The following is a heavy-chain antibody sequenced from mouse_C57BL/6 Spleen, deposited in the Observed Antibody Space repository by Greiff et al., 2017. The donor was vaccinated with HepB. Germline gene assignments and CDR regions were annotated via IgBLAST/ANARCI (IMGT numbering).Heavy chain of an antibody. J-gene: IGHJ3*01. Sequence: EVMLVESGGGLVKPGGSLKLSCAASGFTFSSYAMSWVRQTPEKRLEWVATISDGGSYTYYPDNVKGRFTISRDNAKNNLYLQMSHLKSEDTAMYYWARDRGLKAWFAYWGQGTLVTVSA. CDR3: ARDRGLKAWFAY. CDR2: ISDGGSYT. CDR1: GFTFSSYA. D-gene: IGHD1-3*01. V-gene: IGHV5-4*01.